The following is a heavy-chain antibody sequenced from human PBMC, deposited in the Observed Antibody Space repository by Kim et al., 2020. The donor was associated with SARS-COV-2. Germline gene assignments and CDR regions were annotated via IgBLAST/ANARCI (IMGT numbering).Heavy chain of an antibody. V-gene: IGHV4-4*02. D-gene: IGHD1-26*01. J-gene: IGHJ4*02. Sequence: SETLSLTCAVSGGSITSNNWSWVRQTPGKVLEWIGEVFHTGSTNYNPSLKSRITMSVDTSKKQVSLRLTSVTAADMALVYCARNGAGAYYFDYWGQGILV. CDR2: VFHTGST. CDR3: ARNGAGAYYFDY. CDR1: GGSITSNNW.